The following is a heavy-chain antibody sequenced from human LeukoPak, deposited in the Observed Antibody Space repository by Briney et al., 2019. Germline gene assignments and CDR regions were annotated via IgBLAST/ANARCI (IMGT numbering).Heavy chain of an antibody. CDR2: INPNSGGT. Sequence: ASVKVSCKASGYTFTGYYMHWARQAPGQGLEWMGWINPNSGGTNYAQKFQGRVTMTRDTSISTAYMELSRLRSDDTAVYYCARDQLRFLEWFDWGQGTLVTVSS. D-gene: IGHD3-3*01. V-gene: IGHV1-2*02. J-gene: IGHJ4*02. CDR1: GYTFTGYY. CDR3: ARDQLRFLEWFD.